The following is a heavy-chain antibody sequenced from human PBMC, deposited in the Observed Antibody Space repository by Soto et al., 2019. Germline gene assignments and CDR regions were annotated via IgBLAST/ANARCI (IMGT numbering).Heavy chain of an antibody. D-gene: IGHD6-19*01. CDR2: VSDSGATT. CDR3: AKHLGTVAGSGGYLDY. CDR1: GFTFSSYA. Sequence: EVQLLESGGALVQPGGSLRLSCAASGFTFSSYAMSWVRQAPGKGLEWVSDVSDSGATTYYADSVKGRFTISRDNSKNTLYLQMNSLRVEDTAVYYCAKHLGTVAGSGGYLDYWGQGTLVTVSS. V-gene: IGHV3-23*01. J-gene: IGHJ4*02.